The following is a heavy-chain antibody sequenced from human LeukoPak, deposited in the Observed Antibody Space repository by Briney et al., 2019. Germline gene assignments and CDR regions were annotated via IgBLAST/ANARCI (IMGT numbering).Heavy chain of an antibody. CDR3: ARVRVATTKYYFDY. CDR2: INHSGST. J-gene: IGHJ4*02. Sequence: GSLRLSCAASGFTFSDYYMSWIRQPPGKGLEWIGEINHSGSTNYNPSLKSRVTISVVTSKNQFSLKLSSVTAADTAVYYCARVRVATTKYYFDYWGQGTLVTVSS. CDR1: GFTFSDYY. V-gene: IGHV4-34*01. D-gene: IGHD5-12*01.